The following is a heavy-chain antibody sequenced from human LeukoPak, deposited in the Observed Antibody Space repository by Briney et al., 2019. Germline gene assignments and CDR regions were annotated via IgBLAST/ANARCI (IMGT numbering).Heavy chain of an antibody. CDR3: AAPRLGELSVDY. CDR2: ISPSGGST. Sequence: GASVKVSCKASGYTFTSYYMHWVRQAPGQGLEWMGIISPSGGSTSYAQKFQGRVTMTRDTSTSTVYMELSSLRSEDTAVYYCAAPRLGELSVDYWGQGTLVTVSS. J-gene: IGHJ4*02. CDR1: GYTFTSYY. V-gene: IGHV1-46*01. D-gene: IGHD3-16*02.